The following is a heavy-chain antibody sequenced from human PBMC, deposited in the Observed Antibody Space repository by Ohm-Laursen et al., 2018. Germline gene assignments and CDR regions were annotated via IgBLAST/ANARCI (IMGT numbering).Heavy chain of an antibody. CDR2: ISSGDNI. Sequence: SLRLSCSAPGFSVSNNYMSWVRQAPGKGLEWVSVISSGDNIYYADSVKGRFTISRDNSQNTLYLQMNSLRAEDTAVYYCAKEPNQYRSGWYFELWGRGTMVSVSS. CDR3: AKEPNQYRSGWYFEL. V-gene: IGHV3-53*05. J-gene: IGHJ2*01. D-gene: IGHD6-19*01. CDR1: GFSVSNNY.